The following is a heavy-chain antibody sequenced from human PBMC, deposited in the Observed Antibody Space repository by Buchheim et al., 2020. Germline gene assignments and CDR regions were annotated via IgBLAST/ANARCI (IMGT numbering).Heavy chain of an antibody. J-gene: IGHJ4*02. CDR3: ERVEVGATPTGPYFDY. CDR1: GYTFTSYA. V-gene: IGHV1-3*01. CDR2: INAGNGNT. D-gene: IGHD1-26*01. Sequence: QVQLVQSGAEVKKPGASVKVSCKASGYTFTSYAMHWVRQAPGQRLEWMGWINAGNGNTKYSQKFQGRVTITRDTSASTAYMELSSLRSEDTAVYYCERVEVGATPTGPYFDYWGQGTL.